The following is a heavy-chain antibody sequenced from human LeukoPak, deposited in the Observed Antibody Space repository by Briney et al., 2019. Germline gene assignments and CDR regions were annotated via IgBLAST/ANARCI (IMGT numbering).Heavy chain of an antibody. J-gene: IGHJ4*02. D-gene: IGHD4-11*01. CDR3: VRDRETTVTTLDF. V-gene: IGHV3-74*03. CDR1: GFIFSSYW. CDR2: ISGDGSST. Sequence: GGSLRLSCAASGFIFSSYWMHWVRQVPGKRLVWVSRISGDGSSTTYADSVKGRFTISRDNSKNTLYLQVSSLRDEDTAVYCCVRDRETTVTTLDFWGQGTVVTVSS.